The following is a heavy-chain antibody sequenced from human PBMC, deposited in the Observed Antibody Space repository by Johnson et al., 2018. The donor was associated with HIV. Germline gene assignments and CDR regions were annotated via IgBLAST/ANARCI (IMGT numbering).Heavy chain of an antibody. J-gene: IGHJ3*02. D-gene: IGHD3-22*01. Sequence: VQLVESGGGLVQPGGSLRLSCAASGLTFNNYAMTWVRQAPGKGLEWVSAISGGGTSTFYADSVKGRFTISRDNSKNTLYLQMNSLRAEDTAVYYCARDSLWYYDSSGYYLTHDAFDIWGQGTMVTVSS. CDR1: GLTFNNYA. CDR3: ARDSLWYYDSSGYYLTHDAFDI. V-gene: IGHV3-23*04. CDR2: ISGGGTST.